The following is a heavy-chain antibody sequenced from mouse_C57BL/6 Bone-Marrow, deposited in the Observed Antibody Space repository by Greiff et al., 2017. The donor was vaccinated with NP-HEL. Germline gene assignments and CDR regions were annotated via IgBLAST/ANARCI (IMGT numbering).Heavy chain of an antibody. CDR1: GYAFTNYL. V-gene: IGHV1-54*01. Sequence: QVQLQQSGAELVRPGTSVKVSCKASGYAFTNYLIEWVKQRPGQGLEWIGVINPGSGGTNYNEKFKGKATLTADKSSSTAYMQLSSLTSEDSAVYFCARESYGSSPFAYWGQGTLVTVSA. D-gene: IGHD1-1*01. CDR2: INPGSGGT. J-gene: IGHJ3*01. CDR3: ARESYGSSPFAY.